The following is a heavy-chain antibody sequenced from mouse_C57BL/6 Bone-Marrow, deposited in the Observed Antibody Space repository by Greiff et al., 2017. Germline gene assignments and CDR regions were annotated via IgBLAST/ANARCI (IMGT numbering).Heavy chain of an antibody. Sequence: VQLKESGPELVKPGASVKISCKASGYSFTDYNMNWVKQSNGKSLEWIGVINPNYGTTSYNQKFKGKATLTVDQSTSTAYMQLNSLTSEDSSVYYCARSGLYYYRYYFDYWGQGTTLTVSS. CDR3: ARSGLYYYRYYFDY. CDR2: INPNYGTT. CDR1: GYSFTDYN. J-gene: IGHJ2*01. V-gene: IGHV1-39*01. D-gene: IGHD1-1*01.